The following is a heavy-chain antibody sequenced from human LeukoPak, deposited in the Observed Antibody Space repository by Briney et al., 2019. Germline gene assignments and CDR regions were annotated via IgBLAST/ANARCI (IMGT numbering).Heavy chain of an antibody. J-gene: IGHJ4*02. D-gene: IGHD5-12*01. V-gene: IGHV3-30*02. Sequence: GGSLRLSCAASGFSLIGYDMHWARQAPGKGLEWVAFSRNGGYYAESVRGRFTISTDNSKNTLYLHMNSLRPEDTAMYYCAKDGQLAYWGQGTLVTVCS. CDR1: GFSLIGYD. CDR2: SRNGG. CDR3: AKDGQLAY.